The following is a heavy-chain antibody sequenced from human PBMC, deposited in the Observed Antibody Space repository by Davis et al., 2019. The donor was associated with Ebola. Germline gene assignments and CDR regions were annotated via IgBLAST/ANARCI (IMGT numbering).Heavy chain of an antibody. J-gene: IGHJ4*02. D-gene: IGHD3-22*01. CDR2: ISYDGSNK. CDR3: AKGDRVIYYYDSSDDY. V-gene: IGHV3-30-3*01. Sequence: GGSLRLSCAASGFTFSSYAMHWVRQAPGKGLEWVAVISYDGSNKYYADSVKGRFTISRDNSKNTLYLQMNSLRAEDTAVYYCAKGDRVIYYYDSSDDYWGQGTLVTVSS. CDR1: GFTFSSYA.